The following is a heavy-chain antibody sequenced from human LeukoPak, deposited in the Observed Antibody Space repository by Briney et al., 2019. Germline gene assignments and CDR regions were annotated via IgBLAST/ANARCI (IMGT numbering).Heavy chain of an antibody. CDR1: GFTFSSYA. J-gene: IGHJ4*02. CDR2: ISGRGGGT. V-gene: IGHV3-23*01. CDR3: AREGFTMMVVSKAYYFDC. D-gene: IGHD3-22*01. Sequence: GGSLRLSCAATGFTFSSYAMSWVRQAPGKGLEWVSAISGRGGGTYYADSVKGRFTISRDNSKNTLSLQMNSLRAEDTAVYYCAREGFTMMVVSKAYYFDCWGQGTLVTVSS.